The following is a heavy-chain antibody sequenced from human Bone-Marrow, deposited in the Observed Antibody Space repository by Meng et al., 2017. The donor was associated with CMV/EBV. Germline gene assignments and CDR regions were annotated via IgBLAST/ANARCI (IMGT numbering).Heavy chain of an antibody. CDR2: IYSGGST. CDR3: AKDVSRSHRYGMDV. D-gene: IGHD6-13*01. Sequence: GESLKISCAASGFTFSSYWMSWVRQAPGKGLEWVSVIYSGGSTYYADSVKGRFTISRDNSKNTLYLQMNSLRAEDTAVYYCAKDVSRSHRYGMDVWGQGTTVTVSS. J-gene: IGHJ6*02. CDR1: GFTFSSYW. V-gene: IGHV3-66*02.